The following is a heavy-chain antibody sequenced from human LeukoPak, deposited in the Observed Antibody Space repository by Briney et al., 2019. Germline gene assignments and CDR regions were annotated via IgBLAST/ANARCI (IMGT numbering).Heavy chain of an antibody. CDR3: ATEADTDDAFYT. D-gene: IGHD2-15*01. J-gene: IGHJ3*02. V-gene: IGHV3-53*01. CDR2: IYNTGGT. Sequence: GGSLRLSCEASGFTVSRNYMNWVRQAPGKGLEWVSLIYNTGGTYYADSVKGRFTISRDKSKNTLFLQMNSLRVDDTAVYYCATEADTDDAFYTWGQGTLWTVSS. CDR1: GFTVSRNY.